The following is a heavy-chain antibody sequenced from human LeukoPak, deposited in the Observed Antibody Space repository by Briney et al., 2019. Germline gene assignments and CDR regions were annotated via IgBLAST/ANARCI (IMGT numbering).Heavy chain of an antibody. Sequence: ASVKVSCKASGGTFSSYTISWVRQAPGQGLEWMGRIIPILGIANYAQKFQGRVTITADKSTSTAYMELSSLRSEDTAVDYCARDDRYYYDSSGYYFGWGQGTLVTVSS. CDR2: IIPILGIA. V-gene: IGHV1-69*04. CDR1: GGTFSSYT. J-gene: IGHJ4*02. D-gene: IGHD3-22*01. CDR3: ARDDRYYYDSSGYYFG.